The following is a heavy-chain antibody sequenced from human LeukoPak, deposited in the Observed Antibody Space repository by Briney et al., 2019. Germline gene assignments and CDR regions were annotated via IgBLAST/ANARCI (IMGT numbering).Heavy chain of an antibody. CDR1: GGSISSYY. CDR2: IYYSGST. J-gene: IGHJ4*02. CDR3: ARDPASMGTPGGY. Sequence: PSETLSLTCTVSGGSISSYYWSWIRQPPGKGLEWIGYIYYSGSTNYNPSLKSRVTISVDTSKNQFSLKLSSVTAADTAVYYCARDPASMGTPGGYWGQGTLVTVSS. D-gene: IGHD1-14*01. V-gene: IGHV4-59*12.